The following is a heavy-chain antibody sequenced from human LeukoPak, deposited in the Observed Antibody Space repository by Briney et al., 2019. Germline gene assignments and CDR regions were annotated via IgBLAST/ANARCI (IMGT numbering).Heavy chain of an antibody. J-gene: IGHJ5*02. CDR1: AYTFTGYY. Sequence: SVKVSCNASAYTFTGYYMHWVRQAPGQGLEWMGLINPNSGGTNNPQKFQGRVTMTRDTSISTAYMALSRLRSDDTAVYYCARYYDFWSGYSWFDPWGEGTLVTVSS. CDR2: INPNSGGT. V-gene: IGHV1-2*02. CDR3: ARYYDFWSGYSWFDP. D-gene: IGHD3-3*01.